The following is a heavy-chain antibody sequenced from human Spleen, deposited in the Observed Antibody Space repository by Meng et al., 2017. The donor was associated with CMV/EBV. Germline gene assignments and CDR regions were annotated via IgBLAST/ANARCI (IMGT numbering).Heavy chain of an antibody. CDR2: IYHSGST. D-gene: IGHD3-10*01. J-gene: IGHJ4*02. V-gene: IGHV4-4*01. CDR1: GGSIRSSNW. Sequence: LTCAVSGGSIRSSNWWSWVRQPPGTGLECIGDIYHSGSTVYNPALESRVTLSIDKSKNHFALQMKSVTAADTAIYCCARVGFGNSLDYWGQGTLVTVSS. CDR3: ARVGFGNSLDY.